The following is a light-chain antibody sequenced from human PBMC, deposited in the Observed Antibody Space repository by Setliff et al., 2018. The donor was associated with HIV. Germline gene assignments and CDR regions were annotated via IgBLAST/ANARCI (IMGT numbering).Light chain of an antibody. J-gene: IGLJ1*01. CDR1: TSDIGAYSF. CDR2: EAS. CDR3: AAWDDSLNGYV. Sequence: QSVLAQPASVSGSPGQSITISCSGTTSDIGAYSFVSWYQQHPGKAPKLMIYEASNRPSGVSNRLSGSKSGSTASLAISGLQSEDEADYYCAAWDDSLNGYVFGTGTKVTVL. V-gene: IGLV2-14*01.